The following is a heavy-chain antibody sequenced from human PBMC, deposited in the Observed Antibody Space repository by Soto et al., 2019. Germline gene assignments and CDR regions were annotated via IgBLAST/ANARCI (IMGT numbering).Heavy chain of an antibody. V-gene: IGHV1-69*13. CDR1: GGTFSSYA. CDR3: AREKAGGSYYYGMDV. J-gene: IGHJ6*02. CDR2: IIPIFGTA. D-gene: IGHD1-26*01. Sequence: ASVKVSCKASGGTFSSYAISWVRQAPGQGLEWMGGIIPIFGTANYAQKFQGRVTITADESTSTAYMELSSLRSEDTAVYYCAREKAGGSYYYGMDVWGQGTTVTVSS.